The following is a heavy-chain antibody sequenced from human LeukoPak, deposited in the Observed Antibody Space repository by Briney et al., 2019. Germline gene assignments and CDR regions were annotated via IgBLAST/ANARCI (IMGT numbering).Heavy chain of an antibody. CDR1: GFTVSNNY. J-gene: IGHJ4*02. CDR2: IKEDGSEK. D-gene: IGHD2-2*01. Sequence: GGSLRLSCAASGFTVSNNYMSWVRQAPGKGLEWVANIKEDGSEKYYVDSVKGRFTISRDNAKNSLYLQMNSLRAEDTAVYYCARDYQGFWGQGTLVTVSS. CDR3: ARDYQGF. V-gene: IGHV3-7*04.